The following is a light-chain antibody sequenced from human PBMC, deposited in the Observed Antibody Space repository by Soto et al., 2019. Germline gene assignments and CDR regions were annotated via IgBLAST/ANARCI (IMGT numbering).Light chain of an antibody. CDR3: LQHHTYPRT. Sequence: DIQMTQSPTSLSASVGDRVTITCRASQAIRNDLGWYQQKPAKAPKRLIYAASSLQSGVPSRFSGSGSGTEFTLTISSLQPEDSATYYCLQHHTYPRTFGQGTKVESK. V-gene: IGKV1-17*01. CDR2: AAS. CDR1: QAIRND. J-gene: IGKJ1*01.